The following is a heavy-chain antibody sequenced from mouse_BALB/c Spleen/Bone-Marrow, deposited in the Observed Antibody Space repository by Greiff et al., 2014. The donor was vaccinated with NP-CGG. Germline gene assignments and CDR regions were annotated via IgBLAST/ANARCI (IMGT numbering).Heavy chain of an antibody. CDR3: ASGEDYYAMDY. CDR2: INPNNGGT. V-gene: IGHV1-18*01. Sequence: SVKISCKTSGYTFXXXTXHXXXXXXXXXXXXIGGINPNNGGTSYNQKFKGKATLTVDKSSSTAYMGLRSLTSEDSAVYFCASGEDYYAMDYWGQGTSVTVSS. CDR1: GYTFXXXT. J-gene: IGHJ4*01.